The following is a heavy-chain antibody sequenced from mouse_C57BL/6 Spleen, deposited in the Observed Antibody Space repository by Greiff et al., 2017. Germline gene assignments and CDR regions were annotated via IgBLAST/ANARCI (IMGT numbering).Heavy chain of an antibody. CDR2: IDPSDSET. V-gene: IGHV1-52*01. Sequence: QVQLQQSGAELVRPGSSVKLSCKASGYTFTSYWMHWVKQRPIQGLEWIGNIDPSDSETHYNQKFKDKATLTVDKSSSTAYMQLSSLTSEDSAVYYCARDDPYAMDYWGQGTSGTVSS. CDR1: GYTFTSYW. CDR3: ARDDPYAMDY. J-gene: IGHJ4*01.